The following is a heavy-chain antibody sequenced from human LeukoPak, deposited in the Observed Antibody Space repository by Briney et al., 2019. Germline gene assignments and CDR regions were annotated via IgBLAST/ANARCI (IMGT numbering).Heavy chain of an antibody. J-gene: IGHJ3*02. Sequence: SETLSLTCTVSGGSISSYYWSWIRQPPGKGLEWIGYIYYSGSTNYNPSLKSRVTISVDTSKNQFSLKLSSVTAADTAVYYCARGAILFAFDIWGQGTMVTVSS. D-gene: IGHD2-21*01. CDR1: GGSISSYY. CDR3: ARGAILFAFDI. V-gene: IGHV4-59*01. CDR2: IYYSGST.